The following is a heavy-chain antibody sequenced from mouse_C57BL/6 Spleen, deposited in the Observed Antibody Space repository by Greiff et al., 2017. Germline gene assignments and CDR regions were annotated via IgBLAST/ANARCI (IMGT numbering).Heavy chain of an antibody. CDR3: ARSTYYCYWYLDV. D-gene: IGHD1-1*01. CDR2: IDPSSGGT. J-gene: IGHJ1*03. CDR1: GYTFTSYW. V-gene: IGHV1-72*01. Sequence: VQLLQPGAELVKPGASVKLSCKASGYTFTSYWMHWVQQRPGRGLEWIGRIDPSSGGTKYNEKFKSKATLTVDKPTTTAYMQLNSLTSKDSAVSSCARSTYYCYWYLDVWGTGTTVTVSS.